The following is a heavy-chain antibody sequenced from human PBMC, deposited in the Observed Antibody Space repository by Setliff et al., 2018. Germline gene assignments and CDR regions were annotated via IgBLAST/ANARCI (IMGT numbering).Heavy chain of an antibody. CDR1: GVSVSRHY. CDR2: IYTGGST. J-gene: IGHJ5*02. CDR3: ARDVWGAGTGWFDP. Sequence: SETLSLTCIVSGVSVSRHYWSWIRQPPGKTLEWIGYIYTGGSTTYNPYLKSRVTLSLDTSKNHLSLNLTSVTAADTAVYYCARDVWGAGTGWFDPWGLGILVTVSS. D-gene: IGHD1-1*01. V-gene: IGHV4-4*08.